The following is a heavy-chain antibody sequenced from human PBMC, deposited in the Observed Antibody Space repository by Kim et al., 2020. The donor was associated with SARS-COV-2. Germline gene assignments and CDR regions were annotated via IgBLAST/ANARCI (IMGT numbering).Heavy chain of an antibody. Sequence: GESLKISCKGSGYSFTSYWISWVRQMPGKGLEWMGRIDPSDSYTNYSPSFQGHVTISADKSISTAYLQWSSLKASDTAMYYCARLRKLYSSSSIGFDYWGQGTLVTVSS. D-gene: IGHD6-6*01. J-gene: IGHJ4*02. CDR2: IDPSDSYT. V-gene: IGHV5-10-1*01. CDR3: ARLRKLYSSSSIGFDY. CDR1: GYSFTSYW.